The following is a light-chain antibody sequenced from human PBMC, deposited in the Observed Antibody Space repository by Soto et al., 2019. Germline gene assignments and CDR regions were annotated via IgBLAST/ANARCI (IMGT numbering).Light chain of an antibody. CDR1: QSISSN. Sequence: EIALKQSPATLSVYPGERATISCLASQSISSNLAWYQQKPGQAPRLLMFRTSSRATGFPARFSGSGSGTEFNLTISSLQSEDFGVYYCQQYNNWPRATFGGGTKVDIK. CDR2: RTS. J-gene: IGKJ4*01. V-gene: IGKV3-15*01. CDR3: QQYNNWPRAT.